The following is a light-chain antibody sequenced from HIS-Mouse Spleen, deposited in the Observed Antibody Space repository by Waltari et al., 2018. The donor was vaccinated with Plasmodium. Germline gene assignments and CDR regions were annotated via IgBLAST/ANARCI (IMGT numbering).Light chain of an antibody. J-gene: IGLJ2*01. Sequence: QSALTQPPSASGSPGQSVTFSCTGTSSDVGGYNYVSWYQQPPGKAPKLMIYEVSKRPAVVPVSFAGSKSGSTASLTVAGLQAEEEADYYCSSYAGSNNLVFGGGTKLTVL. CDR1: SSDVGGYNY. V-gene: IGLV2-8*01. CDR2: EVS. CDR3: SSYAGSNNLV.